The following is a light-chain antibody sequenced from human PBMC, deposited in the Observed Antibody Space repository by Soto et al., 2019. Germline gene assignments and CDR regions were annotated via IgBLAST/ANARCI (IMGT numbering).Light chain of an antibody. V-gene: IGLV2-8*01. J-gene: IGLJ3*02. CDR3: NSFAPSNTGV. CDR1: SSDVGAYNY. Sequence: QSALTQPPSASGSPGQSVTISCTGTSSDVGAYNYVSWYQQHAGKAPKLVIYEVTKRPSGVPDRFSGSKSANTASLTVSGLQADDEADYYCNSFAPSNTGVFGGGTELTVL. CDR2: EVT.